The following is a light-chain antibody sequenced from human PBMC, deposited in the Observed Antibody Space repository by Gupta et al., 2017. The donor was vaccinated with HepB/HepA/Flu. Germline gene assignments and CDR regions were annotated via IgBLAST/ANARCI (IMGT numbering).Light chain of an antibody. V-gene: IGKV1-9*01. CDR2: VIS. CDR1: QAIRSN. J-gene: IGKJ4*02. CDR3: QQSSINPHS. Sequence: IQLTQFPSFLSASVGDRVIITCRASQAIRSNLAWYQQKPGNAPKLLISVISNLQSGAPSRFSGSASGTDFTLTITNLQSEDSATYYCQQSSINPHSFGGGTKVEI.